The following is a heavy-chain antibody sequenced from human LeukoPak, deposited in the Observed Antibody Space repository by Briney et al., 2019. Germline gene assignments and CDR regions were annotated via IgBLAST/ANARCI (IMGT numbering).Heavy chain of an antibody. V-gene: IGHV1-69*05. CDR3: ARAGDYVWGNDY. J-gene: IGHJ4*02. D-gene: IGHD3-16*01. CDR1: RGTFSSYA. Sequence: SVKVSCKASRGTFSSYAISWVRQAPGQGLEWMGGIIPIFGTANYAQKFQGRVTITTDESTSTAYMELSSLRSEDTAVYYCARAGDYVWGNDYWGQGTLVTVSS. CDR2: IIPIFGTA.